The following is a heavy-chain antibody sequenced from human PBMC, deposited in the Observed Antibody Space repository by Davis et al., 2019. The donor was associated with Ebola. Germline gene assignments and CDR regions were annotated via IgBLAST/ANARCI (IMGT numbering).Heavy chain of an antibody. D-gene: IGHD3-10*01. CDR1: GGTFSSYA. J-gene: IGHJ6*02. V-gene: IGHV1-69*06. CDR2: IIPIFGTA. Sequence: SVKVSCKASGGTFSSYAISWVRQAPGQGLEWMGGIIPIFGTANYAQKFQGRVTITADKSTSTAYMELSSLRSEDTAVYYCARGRSGDYYYGMDVWGQGTTVTVSS. CDR3: ARGRSGDYYYGMDV.